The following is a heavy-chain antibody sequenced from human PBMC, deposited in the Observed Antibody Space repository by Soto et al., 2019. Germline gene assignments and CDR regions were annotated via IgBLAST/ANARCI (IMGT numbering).Heavy chain of an antibody. CDR3: ARERNEYYFDY. CDR1: GGSISSGGYY. Sequence: PSETLSLTCTVSGGSISSGGYYWSWIRQHPGKGLEWIGYIYYSGSTNYNPSLKSRVTISVDTSKNQFSLKLSSVTAADTAVYYCARERNEYYFDYWGQGTLVTVSS. CDR2: IYYSGST. D-gene: IGHD1-1*01. V-gene: IGHV4-61*08. J-gene: IGHJ4*02.